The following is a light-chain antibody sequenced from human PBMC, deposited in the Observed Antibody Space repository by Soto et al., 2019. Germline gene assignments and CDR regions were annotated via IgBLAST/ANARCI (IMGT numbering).Light chain of an antibody. CDR3: QQYSSYWT. CDR1: QTINSW. Sequence: DIQMTQSPSTLSASVGVRVTITCRASQTINSWLAWYQQKPGKAPRLLIYDASSLESGVPSRFSGSGSGTEFTLTISSLQPDDFATYYCQQYSSYWTFGQGTKVEIK. J-gene: IGKJ1*01. V-gene: IGKV1-5*01. CDR2: DAS.